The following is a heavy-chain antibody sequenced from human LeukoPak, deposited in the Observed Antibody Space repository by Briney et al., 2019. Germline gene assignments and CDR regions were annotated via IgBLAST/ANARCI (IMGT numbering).Heavy chain of an antibody. V-gene: IGHV4-59*01. CDR2: IYYTGST. Sequence: SETLSLTCAVSGGSLSGYYWSWIRQPPGKGLEWIGYIYYTGSTNYNPSLKSRVTISVGTSKNQFSLKLSSVTAADTAVYYCATLTGYSSESWFDPWGQGILVTVSS. J-gene: IGHJ5*02. CDR1: GGSLSGYY. CDR3: ATLTGYSSESWFDP. D-gene: IGHD3-9*01.